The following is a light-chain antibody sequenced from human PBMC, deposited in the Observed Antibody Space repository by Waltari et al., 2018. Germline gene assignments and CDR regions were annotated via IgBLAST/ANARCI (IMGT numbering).Light chain of an antibody. V-gene: IGKV4-1*01. CDR1: QRLLYSSNNRKY. CDR3: QQYYSAPYT. J-gene: IGKJ2*01. CDR2: WAS. Sequence: DIVMTQSPDSLAVFLGERATINCKSSQRLLYSSNNRKYLAWYQQKPGQPPKLLIHWASTRDSGVPDRFSGSGSGTDFTLTISSLQAEDVAIYYCQQYYSAPYTFGRGTKLEIK.